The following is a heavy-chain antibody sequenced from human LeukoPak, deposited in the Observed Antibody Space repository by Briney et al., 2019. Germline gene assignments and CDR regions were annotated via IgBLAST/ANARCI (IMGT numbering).Heavy chain of an antibody. CDR2: IYHSGST. J-gene: IGHJ4*02. Sequence: PSETLSLTCAVSGYSIRSGDYWGWIRQSPGKGLEWIGSIYHSGSTHYNPSLKSRVTISVDTSKNQFSLMLSSVTAADTAVYYCASNRSLTTTPGFDHWGQGTLVTVSS. CDR3: ASNRSLTTTPGFDH. V-gene: IGHV4-38-2*01. D-gene: IGHD4-11*01. CDR1: GYSIRSGDY.